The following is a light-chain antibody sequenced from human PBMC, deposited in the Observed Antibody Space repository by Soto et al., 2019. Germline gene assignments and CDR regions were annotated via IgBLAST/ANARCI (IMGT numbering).Light chain of an antibody. Sequence: EIVLTQSPATRSLSPGGRATLSCGASQTVSSSYLAWYQQKPGLAPRLLIYDASDRATAIPDTFSGSGSGTDFTLTISRLEAEDFAVYCWQQYGSSTYTFGQGTKLEIK. CDR3: QQYGSSTYT. CDR1: QTVSSSY. V-gene: IGKV3D-20*01. J-gene: IGKJ2*01. CDR2: DAS.